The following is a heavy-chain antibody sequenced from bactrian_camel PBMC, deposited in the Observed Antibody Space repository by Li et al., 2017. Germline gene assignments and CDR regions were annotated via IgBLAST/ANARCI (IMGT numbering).Heavy chain of an antibody. V-gene: IGHV3S55*01. CDR1: GYAYSRYC. D-gene: IGHD7*01. CDR2: TNNYGTT. J-gene: IGHJ4*01. Sequence: VQLVESGGGSVQVGGSLTLSCTASGYAYSRYCMGWFRHYPGKEREAVATTNNYGTTTYTDSVNGRFTISKQNTRRTLNLQMNSLKIEDTAVYYCVTGRFRSTPSTMGRGTQDTVS.